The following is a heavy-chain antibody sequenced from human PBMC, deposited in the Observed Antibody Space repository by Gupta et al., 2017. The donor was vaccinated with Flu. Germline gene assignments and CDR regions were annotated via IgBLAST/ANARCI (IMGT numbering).Heavy chain of an antibody. V-gene: IGHV3-33*01. CDR1: GFAFSSYG. J-gene: IGHJ4*02. CDR2: IWYNGNNQ. CDR3: VRDYGSSYSSGDY. D-gene: IGHD6-19*01. Sequence: QVQLVESGGGVVQPGRSLRLSCAASGFAFSSYGMHWVRQAPDKRLEWVALIWYNGNNQFYAHSVKGRFTVSRDNSKNMLYLQMNSLRAEDSAVYNCVRDYGSSYSSGDYWGQGTLVTVSS.